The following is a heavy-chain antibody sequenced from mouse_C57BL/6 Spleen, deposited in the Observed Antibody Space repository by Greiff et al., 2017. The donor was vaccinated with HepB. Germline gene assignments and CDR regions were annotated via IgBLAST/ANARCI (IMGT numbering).Heavy chain of an antibody. J-gene: IGHJ3*01. V-gene: IGHV1-22*01. CDR2: INPNNGGT. CDR3: ARSHYEYDGGFAY. CDR1: GYTFTDYN. Sequence: EVQLQQSGPELVKPGASVKMSCKASGYTFTDYNMHWVKQSHGKSLEWIGYINPNNGGTSYNQKFKGKATLTVNKSSSTAYMELRSLTSEDSAVYYGARSHYEYDGGFAYWGQGTLVTVSA. D-gene: IGHD2-4*01.